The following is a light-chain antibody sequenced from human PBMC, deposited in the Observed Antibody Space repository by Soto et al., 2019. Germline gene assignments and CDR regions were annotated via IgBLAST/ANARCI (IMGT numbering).Light chain of an antibody. Sequence: EIVLTHSPGTLSLSPCERATLSFRASQSIISRYLAWYQHKTAQPPRLLIYGVSNRATGIPERFSGSGSGTAFTITISRLEPEDFAVYFCQQYGSSPRTFGQGTKVDIK. V-gene: IGKV3-20*01. CDR1: QSIISRY. CDR3: QQYGSSPRT. J-gene: IGKJ1*01. CDR2: GVS.